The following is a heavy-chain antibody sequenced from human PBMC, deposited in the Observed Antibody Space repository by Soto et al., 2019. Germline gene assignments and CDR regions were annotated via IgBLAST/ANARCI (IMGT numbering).Heavy chain of an antibody. J-gene: IGHJ3*02. D-gene: IGHD3-10*01. CDR1: GGSISNYY. Sequence: QVQLQESGPRLVKPSETLSLTCIVSGGSISNYYWNWIRQPPGERLEWIAYIHSGGTTNYNPSLKSRVTVSADTSKNQVSLKLNSVTAADTAVYYCARMPPYGSESYLAFDIWGQGTVVTVSS. CDR3: ARMPPYGSESYLAFDI. CDR2: IHSGGTT. V-gene: IGHV4-59*01.